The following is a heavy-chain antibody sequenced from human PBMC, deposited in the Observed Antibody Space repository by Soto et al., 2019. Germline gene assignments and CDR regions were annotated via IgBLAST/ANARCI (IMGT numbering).Heavy chain of an antibody. CDR3: ARVQVGATVDY. CDR2: IYYSGST. D-gene: IGHD1-26*01. CDR1: GGSISSYY. V-gene: IGHV4-59*01. J-gene: IGHJ4*02. Sequence: QVQLQESGPGLVKPSETLSLTCTVSGGSISSYYWSWIRQPPGKGLEWIGYIYYSGSTNYNPSLKSRVTIPVDTSKNQSSLKLSSVTAADTAVYYCARVQVGATVDYWGQGTLVTVSS.